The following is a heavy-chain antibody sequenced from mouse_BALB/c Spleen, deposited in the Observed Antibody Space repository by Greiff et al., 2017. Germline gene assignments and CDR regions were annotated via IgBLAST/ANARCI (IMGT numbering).Heavy chain of an antibody. J-gene: IGHJ4*01. D-gene: IGHD2-1*01. CDR2: ISSGGSYT. V-gene: IGHV5-6*03. CDR1: GFTFSDYY. Sequence: EVMLVESGGGLVKPGGSLKLSCAASGFTFSDYYMYWVRQTPDKRLEWVATISSGGSYTYYPDSVKGRFTISRDNAKNTLYLQMSSLKSEDTAMYYCARQGSFYYGKEYYAMDYWGQGTSVTVSS. CDR3: ARQGSFYYGKEYYAMDY.